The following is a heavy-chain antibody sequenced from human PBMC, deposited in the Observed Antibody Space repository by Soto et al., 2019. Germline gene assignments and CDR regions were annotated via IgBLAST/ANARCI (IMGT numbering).Heavy chain of an antibody. J-gene: IGHJ3*02. V-gene: IGHV3-23*01. CDR3: AKSLFGGPDI. D-gene: IGHD2-15*01. CDR1: RFTFSTYA. CDR2: ISGGGGDT. Sequence: PGGSLRLSCAASRFTFSTYAMSWVRQAPGKGLEWVAGISGGGGDTSYAVSVRGRFTCSRDNSKNTLYLQMNSLRAEDTALYYCAKSLFGGPDIWGQGTMVTVSS.